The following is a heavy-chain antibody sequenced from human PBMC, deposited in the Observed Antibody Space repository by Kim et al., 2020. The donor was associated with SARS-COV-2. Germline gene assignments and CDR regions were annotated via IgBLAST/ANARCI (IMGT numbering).Heavy chain of an antibody. V-gene: IGHV1-3*01. D-gene: IGHD5-12*01. CDR3: AREGLRRWDLDY. Sequence: ASVKVSCKDSGYTFTSYAMHWVRQAPGQRLEWMGWINAGNGNTKYSQKFQGRVTITRDTSASTAYMELSSLRSEDTAVYYCAREGLRRWDLDYWGQGTLVTVSS. J-gene: IGHJ4*02. CDR2: INAGNGNT. CDR1: GYTFTSYA.